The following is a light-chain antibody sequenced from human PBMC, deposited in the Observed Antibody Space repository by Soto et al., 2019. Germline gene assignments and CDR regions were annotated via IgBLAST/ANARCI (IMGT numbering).Light chain of an antibody. CDR1: SSDVGSYNR. CDR2: DVS. Sequence: QSVLTHPPSVSGSPGQSVAISCTGTSSDVGSYNRVSWYQQPPGTAPKLMIYDVSNRPSGVPDRFSGSKSGNTASLTISGLQAEDEADYYCSSYTTSSTYVFGTGTKVTV. CDR3: SSYTTSSTYV. J-gene: IGLJ1*01. V-gene: IGLV2-18*02.